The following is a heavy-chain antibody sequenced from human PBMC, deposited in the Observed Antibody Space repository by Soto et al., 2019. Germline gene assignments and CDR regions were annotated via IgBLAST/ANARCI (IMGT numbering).Heavy chain of an antibody. V-gene: IGHV3-74*01. D-gene: IGHD1-1*01. CDR3: ARDRGWNDGEDAFDI. Sequence: GGSLRLSCAASGFTFSSYWMHWVRQAPGKGLVWVSRINSDGSSTSYADSVKGRFTISRDNAKNTLYLQMNSLRAEDTAVYYCARDRGWNDGEDAFDIWGQGTMVTVSS. J-gene: IGHJ3*02. CDR2: INSDGSST. CDR1: GFTFSSYW.